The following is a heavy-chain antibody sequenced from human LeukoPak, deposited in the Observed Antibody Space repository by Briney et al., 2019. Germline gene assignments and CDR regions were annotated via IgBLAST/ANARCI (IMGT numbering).Heavy chain of an antibody. CDR1: GFTFDDYG. J-gene: IGHJ6*03. Sequence: GGSLRLSCAASGFTFDDYGMSWVRQAPGKGLEWVSGINWNGGSTGYADSVKGRFAISRDNAKNSLYLQMNSLRAEDTALYYCAREGPIAARQYYYYYYYMDVWGKGTTVTVSS. V-gene: IGHV3-20*04. CDR2: INWNGGST. D-gene: IGHD6-6*01. CDR3: AREGPIAARQYYYYYYYMDV.